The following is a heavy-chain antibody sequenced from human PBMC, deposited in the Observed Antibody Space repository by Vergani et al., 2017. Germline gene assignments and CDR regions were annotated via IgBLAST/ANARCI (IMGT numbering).Heavy chain of an antibody. CDR2: IYYSGST. CDR1: GGSISSGGYY. CDR3: ARAQGPPYYDFWSGYYTDAFDI. J-gene: IGHJ3*02. Sequence: QVQLQQWDAGLLKPSQTLSLTCTVSGGSISSGGYYWSWIRQHPGKGLEWIGYIYYSGSTYYNPSLKSRVTISVDTSKNQFSLKLSSVTAADTAVYYCARAQGPPYYDFWSGYYTDAFDIWGQGTMVTVSS. V-gene: IGHV4-31*03. D-gene: IGHD3-3*01.